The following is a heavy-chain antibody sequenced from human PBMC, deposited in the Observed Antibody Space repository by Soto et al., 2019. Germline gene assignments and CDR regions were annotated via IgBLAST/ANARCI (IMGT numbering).Heavy chain of an antibody. Sequence: SETLSLTCTVSGGSISSGGYYWSWIRQHPGKGLEWIGYIYYSGSTNYNPSLKSRVTLSVDTSKNQFSLKLSSVTAADTAVYYCASQYYYDSSGSQTFDYWGQGTQVTVSS. V-gene: IGHV4-61*08. CDR1: GGSISSGGYY. CDR2: IYYSGST. J-gene: IGHJ4*02. D-gene: IGHD3-22*01. CDR3: ASQYYYDSSGSQTFDY.